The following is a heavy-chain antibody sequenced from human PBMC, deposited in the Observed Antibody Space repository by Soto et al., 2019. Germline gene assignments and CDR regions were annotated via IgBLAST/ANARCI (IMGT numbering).Heavy chain of an antibody. Sequence: ASETLSLTCTVSGGSISSYYWGWIPQPPGKGLEWIGYLYYSGSTNYNASLKSRVTISVDTSKNQFSLKLSSVTAADTAVYYCASLEGTAYYFDYWGQGTLVTVSS. CDR2: LYYSGST. D-gene: IGHD2-21*02. J-gene: IGHJ4*02. CDR3: ASLEGTAYYFDY. V-gene: IGHV4-59*08. CDR1: GGSISSYY.